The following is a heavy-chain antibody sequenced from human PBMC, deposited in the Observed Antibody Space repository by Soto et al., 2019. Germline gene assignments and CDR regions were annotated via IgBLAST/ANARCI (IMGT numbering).Heavy chain of an antibody. J-gene: IGHJ4*02. D-gene: IGHD3-10*01. CDR2: INAGNGNT. V-gene: IGHV1-3*05. Sequence: QVQLVQSGAEEKKPGASVKVSCKASGYTFTSYAMHWVRQAPGQRLEWMGWINAGNGNTKYSQKFQGRVTITRDTSASTDYMELSSLRSEDTAVYYCARGLLWFGEALGYWGQGTLVTVSS. CDR3: ARGLLWFGEALGY. CDR1: GYTFTSYA.